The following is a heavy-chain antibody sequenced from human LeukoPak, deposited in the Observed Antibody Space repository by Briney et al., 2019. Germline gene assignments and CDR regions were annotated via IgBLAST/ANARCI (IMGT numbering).Heavy chain of an antibody. V-gene: IGHV3-23*01. CDR1: GFTFDNYA. J-gene: IGHJ4*02. CDR2: TSNTGGST. CDR3: AKVQYCSGESCPHQRGFHY. D-gene: IGHD2-15*01. Sequence: GGSLRLSCAASGFTFDNYAMTWVRQAPGRGLEWVSTTSNTGGSTHYADSVKGRFTISRDNSKNTLYLQMNSLRAEDTAVYYCAKVQYCSGESCPHQRGFHYWGQGTLVTVSS.